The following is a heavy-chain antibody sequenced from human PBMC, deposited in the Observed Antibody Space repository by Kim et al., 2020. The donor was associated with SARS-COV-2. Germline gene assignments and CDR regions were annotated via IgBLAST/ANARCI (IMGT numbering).Heavy chain of an antibody. CDR3: ASLLGAANSDY. V-gene: IGHV3-74*01. J-gene: IGHJ4*02. Sequence: GGSLRLSCVASGFTFSSYWMHWVLQTPGKGLVWVSRINSDGSTTNYADSVKGRFTVSRDNAKNTLYLQMNSLRAEDTAVYYCASLLGAANSDYWGQGILV. D-gene: IGHD1-26*01. CDR2: INSDGSTT. CDR1: GFTFSSYW.